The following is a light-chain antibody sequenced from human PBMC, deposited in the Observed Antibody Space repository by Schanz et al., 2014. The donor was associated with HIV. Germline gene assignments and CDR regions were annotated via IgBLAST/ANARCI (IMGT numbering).Light chain of an antibody. V-gene: IGLV1-47*01. J-gene: IGLJ2*01. CDR1: SSNIPKNY. Sequence: QSLLTQPPSASGPPGQRVTISCSGSSSNIPKNYVYWYQQLAGTAPKLLIYEDNRRPSGVRDRFSGSQTGTSAALAINGLQTGDEADYFCATWDSTLCGVGFGGGAK. CDR3: ATWDSTLCGVG. CDR2: EDN.